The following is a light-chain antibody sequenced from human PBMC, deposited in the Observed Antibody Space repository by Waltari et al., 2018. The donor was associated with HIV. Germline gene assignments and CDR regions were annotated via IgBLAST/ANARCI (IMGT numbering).Light chain of an antibody. CDR2: GTS. V-gene: IGKV3-15*01. CDR1: QRVTTN. Sequence: DIEMTQSPATLSVSPGESATLSCRANQRVTTNLAWYQQKPGQAPRLLIYGTSTRATGCPGRFSGSGSGTEFTLTISSLQSEDFAVYYCQQYNTWPQTFGQGTRVEI. J-gene: IGKJ1*01. CDR3: QQYNTWPQT.